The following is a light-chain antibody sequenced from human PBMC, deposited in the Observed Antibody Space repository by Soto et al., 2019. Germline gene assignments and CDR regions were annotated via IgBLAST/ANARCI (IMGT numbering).Light chain of an antibody. CDR2: WAS. V-gene: IGKV4-1*01. CDR3: QQYYSIPRT. Sequence: DIVMTQSPDSLAVSLGARATINCKSSQSVLYSSNNKNYLAWYQQKPGQPPKLLIYWASTRESGVPDRFSGSGSETDFPLTVSSLQAEDVAFYYCQQYYSIPRTFGQGTKVEVK. CDR1: QSVLYSSNNKNY. J-gene: IGKJ1*01.